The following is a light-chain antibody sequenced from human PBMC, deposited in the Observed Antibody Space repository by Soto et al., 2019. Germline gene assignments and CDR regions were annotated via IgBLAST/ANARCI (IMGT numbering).Light chain of an antibody. CDR2: DVS. CDR3: SSYTSSNTWV. V-gene: IGLV2-14*01. CDR1: SRDVGGYNY. J-gene: IGLJ3*02. Sequence: QSALTQPASVSGSPGQSITISCTGTSRDVGGYNYVSWYQQHPGKAPKDRIYDVSNRPSGVSNRFSGSKSGNTASLTISGLQAEDEADYYCSSYTSSNTWVFGGGTKVTVL.